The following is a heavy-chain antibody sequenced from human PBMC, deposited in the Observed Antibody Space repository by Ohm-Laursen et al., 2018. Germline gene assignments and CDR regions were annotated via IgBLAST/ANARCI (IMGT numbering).Heavy chain of an antibody. D-gene: IGHD3-9*01. CDR1: GFTFYDYA. CDR3: AKDIFKVGFYGMDV. Sequence: SRRLSCAASGFTFYDYAMHWVRQAPGKGLERVSGISWYSGSIGYADSVKGRFTISRDNAKNSQYLQMNSLRAEDTALYYCAKDIFKVGFYGMDVWGQGTTVTVSS. J-gene: IGHJ6*02. CDR2: ISWYSGSI. V-gene: IGHV3-9*01.